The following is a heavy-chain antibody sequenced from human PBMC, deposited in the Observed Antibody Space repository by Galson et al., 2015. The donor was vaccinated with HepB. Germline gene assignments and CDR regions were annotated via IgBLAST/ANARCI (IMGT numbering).Heavy chain of an antibody. CDR3: ARHVERLGYGSGSSEINWYFDL. D-gene: IGHD3-10*01. Sequence: QSGAEVKKPGESLRISCKGSGYSFTSHWISWVRQMPGKGLEWMGRIDPSDSYTNYSPSLQGHVTISADKSISTAYLQWSSMKASDTAMYYCARHVERLGYGSGSSEINWYFDLWGRGTLVTVSS. CDR1: GYSFTSHW. J-gene: IGHJ2*01. V-gene: IGHV5-10-1*01. CDR2: IDPSDSYT.